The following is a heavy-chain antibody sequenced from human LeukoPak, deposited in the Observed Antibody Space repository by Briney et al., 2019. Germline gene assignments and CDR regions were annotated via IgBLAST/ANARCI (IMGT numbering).Heavy chain of an antibody. J-gene: IGHJ4*02. Sequence: GGSLRLSCAASGFTFSSYSMNWVRQAPGKGLEWVSSISSSSSYIYYADSVKGRFTISRDSAKNSLYLQMNSLRAEDTAVYYCARDQQWLDPGGFDYWGQGTLVTVSS. CDR3: ARDQQWLDPGGFDY. CDR1: GFTFSSYS. D-gene: IGHD6-19*01. CDR2: ISSSSSYI. V-gene: IGHV3-21*01.